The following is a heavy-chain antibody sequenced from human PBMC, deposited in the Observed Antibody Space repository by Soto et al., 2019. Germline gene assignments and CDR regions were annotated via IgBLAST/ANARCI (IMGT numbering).Heavy chain of an antibody. V-gene: IGHV4-59*08. Sequence: SETLSLTCTVSGGSISSYYWSWIRQPPGKGLEWIGYIYYSGSTNYNPSLKSRVTISVDTSKNQFSLKLSSVTAADTAVYYCARRGCSGGRCYSDYWGQGTPVTVSS. CDR2: IYYSGST. CDR1: GGSISSYY. D-gene: IGHD2-15*01. J-gene: IGHJ4*02. CDR3: ARRGCSGGRCYSDY.